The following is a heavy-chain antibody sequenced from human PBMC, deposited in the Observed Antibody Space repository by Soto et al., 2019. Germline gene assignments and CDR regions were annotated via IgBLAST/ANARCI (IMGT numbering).Heavy chain of an antibody. CDR2: IIPIFGTA. CDR3: AMAGGHYDSSGYYPHYGMDV. Sequence: QVQLVQSGAEVKKPGSSVKVSCKASGGTFSSYAISWVRQAPGQGLEWMGGIIPIFGTANYAQKFQGRVTITADESTSTAYMELSSLRSEDTAVYYCAMAGGHYDSSGYYPHYGMDVWGQGTTVTVSS. J-gene: IGHJ6*02. V-gene: IGHV1-69*01. D-gene: IGHD3-22*01. CDR1: GGTFSSYA.